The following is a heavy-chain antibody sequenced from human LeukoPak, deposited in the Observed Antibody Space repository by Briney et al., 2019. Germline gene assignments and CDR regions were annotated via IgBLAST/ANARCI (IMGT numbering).Heavy chain of an antibody. CDR3: ARGLFLSGYLDAFDI. J-gene: IGHJ3*02. CDR2: IYSDGRT. CDR1: EFSVGSNY. V-gene: IGHV3-53*01. D-gene: IGHD3-22*01. Sequence: GGSLRLSCAASEFSVGSNYMTWVRQAPGKGLEWVSLIYSDGRTYYADSVKGRCTISRDNSKNTLYLQMNRLRVEDTAVYYCARGLFLSGYLDAFDIWGQGTVVTVSS.